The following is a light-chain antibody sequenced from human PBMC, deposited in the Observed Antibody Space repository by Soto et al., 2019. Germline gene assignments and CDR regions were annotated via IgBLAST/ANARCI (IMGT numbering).Light chain of an antibody. CDR2: LGS. CDR3: MQALQTPSIT. CDR1: HLVLCSSNNKNY. Sequence: DIVMTQSPDSLAVSLGEGATINCKPGHLVLCSSNNKNYLAWYLQKPGQSPQLLIYLGSNRASGVPDRFSGSGSCTDFTLKISRVEADDVGVYYCMQALQTPSITFGQGTRLE. J-gene: IGKJ5*01. V-gene: IGKV2-28*01.